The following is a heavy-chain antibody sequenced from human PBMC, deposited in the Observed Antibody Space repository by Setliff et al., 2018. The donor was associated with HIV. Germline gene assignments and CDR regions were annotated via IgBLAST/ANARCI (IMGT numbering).Heavy chain of an antibody. Sequence: ASVKVSCKASGYTFSSYGISWVQQAPGQGVEWMGWISAYNGNTNYAQKLRGRVTMTTDTSTSTAYMELRSLRSDDTAVYYCAREGLLVTSVGGAFWYHGMDVWGQGTTVTSP. V-gene: IGHV1-18*01. CDR2: ISAYNGNT. CDR1: GYTFSSYG. D-gene: IGHD2-15*01. CDR3: AREGLLVTSVGGAFWYHGMDV. J-gene: IGHJ6*02.